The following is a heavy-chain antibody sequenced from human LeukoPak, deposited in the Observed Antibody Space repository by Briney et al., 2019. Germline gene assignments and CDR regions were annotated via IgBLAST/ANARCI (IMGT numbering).Heavy chain of an antibody. CDR2: IYSGGST. Sequence: GGSLRLSCAASGFTVSSNYMSWVRQAPGKGLEWVSVIYSGGSTYYADSVKGRFTISRDNSKNTLYLQMNSLRAEDTAVYYCARESRIKLGYYYNGMDVWGQGGTVTVSS. V-gene: IGHV3-53*01. CDR3: ARESRIKLGYYYNGMDV. D-gene: IGHD7-27*01. CDR1: GFTVSSNY. J-gene: IGHJ6*02.